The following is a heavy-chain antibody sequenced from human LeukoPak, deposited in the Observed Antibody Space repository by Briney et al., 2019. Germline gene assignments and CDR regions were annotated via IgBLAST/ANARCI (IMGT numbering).Heavy chain of an antibody. CDR1: GGSISSYY. D-gene: IGHD4-17*01. Sequence: SETLSLTCDVSGGSISSYYWSWIRQPPGKGLEWIAYIYYNGNTNYNPSFKGRVTISVDMSKNQFSLKPTSVAAADTAIYYCARQPGATAAFDIWGQGTMVTVSS. V-gene: IGHV4-59*08. CDR3: ARQPGATAAFDI. CDR2: IYYNGNT. J-gene: IGHJ3*02.